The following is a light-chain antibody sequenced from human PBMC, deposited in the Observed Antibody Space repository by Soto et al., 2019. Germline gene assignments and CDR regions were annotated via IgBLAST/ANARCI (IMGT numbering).Light chain of an antibody. CDR2: RAS. CDR1: QNIGPA. CDR3: QQYHIFLT. Sequence: DIQMTQSPSTLSASVGDRVTITCRASQNIGPALAWYQQKPGKARHLLIYRASNLASGVPSRFSGSGSGTEFTAAIRSLQPDDFATYYFQQYHIFLTFGQGTKLEIK. J-gene: IGKJ2*01. V-gene: IGKV1-5*03.